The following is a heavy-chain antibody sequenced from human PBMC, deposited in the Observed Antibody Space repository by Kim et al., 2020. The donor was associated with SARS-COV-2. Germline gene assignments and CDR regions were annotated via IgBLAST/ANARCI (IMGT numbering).Heavy chain of an antibody. CDR3: ARRTLHYYWFDP. Sequence: NYNPSLKSRVTISVDTSKNQFSLKLSSVTAADTAVYYCARRTLHYYWFDPWGQGTLVTVSS. V-gene: IGHV4-59*08. D-gene: IGHD3-10*01. J-gene: IGHJ5*02.